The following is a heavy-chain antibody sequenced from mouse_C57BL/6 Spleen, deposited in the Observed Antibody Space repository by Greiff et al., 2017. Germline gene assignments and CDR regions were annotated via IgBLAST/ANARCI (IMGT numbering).Heavy chain of an antibody. Sequence: VQLQQPGAELVRPGSSVKLSCKASGYTFTRYWMDWVKQRPGQGLEWIGNIYPSDSEPHYNQKFKDKATLTVDKSSSTAYMQLSSLTSEDSAVYYCARWGPAQAASGCAYWGQGTLVTVSA. CDR1: GYTFTRYW. J-gene: IGHJ3*01. CDR2: IYPSDSEP. D-gene: IGHD3-2*02. V-gene: IGHV1-61*01. CDR3: ARWGPAQAASGCAY.